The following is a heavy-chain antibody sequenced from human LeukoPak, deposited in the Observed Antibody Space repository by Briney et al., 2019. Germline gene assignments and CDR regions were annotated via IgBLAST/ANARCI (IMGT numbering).Heavy chain of an antibody. CDR2: INHSGST. V-gene: IGHV4-34*01. D-gene: IGHD6-19*01. CDR1: GGSFSGYY. Sequence: SETLSLTCAVYGGSFSGYYWSWIRQPPGKGLEWIGEINHSGSTNYNPSLKSRVTISVDTSKNQFSLKLSSVTAADTAVYYCARGDPGGSSGWYGVVWYFDLRGRGTLVTVSS. CDR3: ARGDPGGSSGWYGVVWYFDL. J-gene: IGHJ2*01.